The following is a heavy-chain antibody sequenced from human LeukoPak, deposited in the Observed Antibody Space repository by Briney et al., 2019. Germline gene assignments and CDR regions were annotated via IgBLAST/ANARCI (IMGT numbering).Heavy chain of an antibody. Sequence: SETLSLTCTVSGGSISSGGYYWSWIRQHPGKGLEWIGYIYYSGSTYYNPSLKSRVTISVDTSKNQFSLKLSSVTAADTAVYYCARDWYDFWSGYYTRGYFDYWGQGTLVTVSS. J-gene: IGHJ4*02. CDR1: GGSISSGGYY. CDR2: IYYSGST. CDR3: ARDWYDFWSGYYTRGYFDY. V-gene: IGHV4-31*03. D-gene: IGHD3-3*01.